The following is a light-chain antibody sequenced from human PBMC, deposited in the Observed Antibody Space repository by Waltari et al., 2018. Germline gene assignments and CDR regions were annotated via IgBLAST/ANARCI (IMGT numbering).Light chain of an antibody. J-gene: IGKJ4*01. CDR2: WAS. CDR3: QQHYGAPLT. CDR1: QSVLSSYNNENY. V-gene: IGKV4-1*01. Sequence: DIVMTQSPGSLAVSLGERATIHCKSSQSVLSSYNNENYLAWYQQKPGQPPKLLIYWASTRRSGVPDRFIGSGSATDFTLTITSLQAEDVAVYFCQQHYGAPLTFGGGTKVEI.